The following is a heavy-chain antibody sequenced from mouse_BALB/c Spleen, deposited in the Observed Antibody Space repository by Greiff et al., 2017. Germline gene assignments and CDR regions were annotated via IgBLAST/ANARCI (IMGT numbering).Heavy chain of an antibody. J-gene: IGHJ1*01. CDR3: ARGPNRYWYFDV. Sequence: VQLKQSGPELVKPGASVKISCKASGYTFTDYNMHWVKQSHGKSLEWIGYIYPYNGGTGYNQKFKSKATLTVDNSSSTAYMELRSLTSEDSAVYYCARGPNRYWYFDVWGAGTTVTVSS. CDR1: GYTFTDYN. CDR2: IYPYNGGT. D-gene: IGHD4-1*01. V-gene: IGHV1S29*02.